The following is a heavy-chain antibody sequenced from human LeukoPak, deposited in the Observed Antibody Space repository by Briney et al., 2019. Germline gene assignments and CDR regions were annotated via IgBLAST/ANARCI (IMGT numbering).Heavy chain of an antibody. CDR2: IYYSGST. CDR3: ARVGPPIAAAGTHWFDP. V-gene: IGHV4-39*07. J-gene: IGHJ5*02. Sequence: SETLSLTCTVSGGSISSSSYYWGWIRQPPGKGLEWIGSIYYSGSTYYNPSLKSRVTISVDRSKNQFSLKLSSVTAADTAVYYCARVGPPIAAAGTHWFDPWGQGTLVTVSS. CDR1: GGSISSSSYY. D-gene: IGHD6-13*01.